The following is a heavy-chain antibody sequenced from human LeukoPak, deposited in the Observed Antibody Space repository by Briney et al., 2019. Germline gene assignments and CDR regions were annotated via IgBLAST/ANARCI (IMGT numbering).Heavy chain of an antibody. J-gene: IGHJ4*02. Sequence: ASVKVSCTASGYTFTVYYMHWVRQAPGQGLEWMGWINPNSGDTKYAQKFQGRVTMTRDTSISTAYMELTRISSDDTAVYYCARDHGDNIGSFDYWGQGTLVTVSS. CDR2: INPNSGDT. CDR3: ARDHGDNIGSFDY. V-gene: IGHV1-2*02. D-gene: IGHD4-17*01. CDR1: GYTFTVYY.